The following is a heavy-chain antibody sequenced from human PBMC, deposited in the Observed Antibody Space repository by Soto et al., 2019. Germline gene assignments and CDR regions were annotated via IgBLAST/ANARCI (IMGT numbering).Heavy chain of an antibody. J-gene: IGHJ5*01. CDR2: VNPNTGNT. CDR1: GYTFRSYD. Sequence: QVQLVQSGAEVEKPRASVKVSCTGSGYTFRSYDIHWVRQATGQGLEWMGWVNPNTGNTGYAQKFQGRVTMTRDMSKSSAYMEVNSLTSEDTAIYYCARAYGAGSFDFWGQGTLVSVSS. CDR3: ARAYGAGSFDF. D-gene: IGHD3-10*01. V-gene: IGHV1-8*01.